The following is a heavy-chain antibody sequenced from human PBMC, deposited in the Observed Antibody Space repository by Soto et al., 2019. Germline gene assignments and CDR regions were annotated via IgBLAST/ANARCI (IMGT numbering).Heavy chain of an antibody. CDR3: ARDWRAVGKDFDC. J-gene: IGHJ4*02. CDR1: GFTFGDYN. V-gene: IGHV3-49*03. CDR2: IRARADGGTT. Sequence: GGSLRLSCTAAGFTFGDYNINWYRQAPGKGLEFVGFIRARADGGTTEYAASVKGRFTISRDDSKSIAYLQINSLKFEDTALYYCARDWRAVGKDFDCWGQGTLVTVSS. D-gene: IGHD6-13*01.